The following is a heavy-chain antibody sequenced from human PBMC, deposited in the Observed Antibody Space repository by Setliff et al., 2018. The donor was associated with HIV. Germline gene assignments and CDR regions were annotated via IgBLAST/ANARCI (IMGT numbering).Heavy chain of an antibody. Sequence: SETLSLTCAVYGGSFSGYSWTWIRQSPGKGLEWIGEMNHSEHYYNPTLKSRVTISMDTSKNQFSLELSSVTAADTALYYCARTITPFGVIGRGGRMDVWCKGTTVTVSS. J-gene: IGHJ6*04. D-gene: IGHD3-3*01. CDR2: MNHSEH. V-gene: IGHV4-34*01. CDR1: GGSFSGYS. CDR3: ARTITPFGVIGRGGRMDV.